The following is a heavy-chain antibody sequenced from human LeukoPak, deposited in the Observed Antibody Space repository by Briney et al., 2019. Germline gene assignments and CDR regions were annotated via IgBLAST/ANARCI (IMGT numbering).Heavy chain of an antibody. CDR1: GFTFSDYY. CDR3: AIYRSYGDRDY. Sequence: KTGGSLRLSCAASGFTFSDYYMSWIRQAPGKGLEWVSYISSSSTYTNYADSVKGRFTISRDNAKNSLYPQMNSLRAEDTAVYYCAIYRSYGDRDYWGQGTLVTVSS. D-gene: IGHD4-17*01. CDR2: ISSSSTYT. V-gene: IGHV3-11*06. J-gene: IGHJ4*02.